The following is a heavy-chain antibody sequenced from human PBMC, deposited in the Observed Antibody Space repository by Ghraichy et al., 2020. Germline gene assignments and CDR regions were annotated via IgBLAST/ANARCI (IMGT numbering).Heavy chain of an antibody. CDR2: INPNSGGT. CDR1: GYTFTGYY. Sequence: ASVKVSCKASGYTFTGYYMHWVRQAPGQGLEWMGWINPNSGGTNYAQKFQGRVTMTRDTSISTAYMELSRLRSDDTAVYYCARETPAANSYYYYGMDVWGQGTTVTVSS. D-gene: IGHD2-2*01. V-gene: IGHV1-2*02. CDR3: ARETPAANSYYYYGMDV. J-gene: IGHJ6*02.